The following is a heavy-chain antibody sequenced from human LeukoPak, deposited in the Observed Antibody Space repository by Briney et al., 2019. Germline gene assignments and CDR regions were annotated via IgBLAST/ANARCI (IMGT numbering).Heavy chain of an antibody. J-gene: IGHJ4*02. D-gene: IGHD3-9*01. CDR1: GGSISSSSYY. CDR2: IYYSGST. CDR3: AGGLTGYYSSFDY. Sequence: SETLSLTCTVSGGSISSSSYYWGWIRQPPGKGLEWIGSIYYSGSTYYNPSLKSRVTISVDTSKNQFSLKLSSVTAADTAVYYCAGGLTGYYSSFDYWGQGTLVIVSS. V-gene: IGHV4-39*01.